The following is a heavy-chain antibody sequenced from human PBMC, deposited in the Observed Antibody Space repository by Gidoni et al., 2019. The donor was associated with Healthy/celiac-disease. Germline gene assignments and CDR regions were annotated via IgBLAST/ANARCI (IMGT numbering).Heavy chain of an antibody. V-gene: IGHV4-61*02. D-gene: IGHD6-13*01. J-gene: IGHJ4*02. CDR3: AREVIVFRRIAAAGTPIYYFDY. CDR2: IYTSGST. CDR1: GGSISSGSYY. Sequence: QVQLQESGPGLVKPSQTLSLTCTVSGGSISSGSYYCSWLRQPAGKGLEWIGRIYTSGSTNYNPSLKSRVTISVDTSKNQFSLKLSSVTAADTAVYYCAREVIVFRRIAAAGTPIYYFDYWGQGTLVTVSS.